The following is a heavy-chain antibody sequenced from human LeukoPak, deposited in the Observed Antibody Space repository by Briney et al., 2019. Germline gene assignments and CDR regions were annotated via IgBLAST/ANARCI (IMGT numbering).Heavy chain of an antibody. V-gene: IGHV3-23*01. D-gene: IGHD3-22*01. CDR3: AKDLNQYYYDSSGYYGFDY. J-gene: IGHJ4*02. CDR2: SSGSGGST. CDR1: GFTFSSYA. Sequence: PGGSLRLSCAASGFTFSSYAMSWVRQAPGRGLEWVSASSGSGGSTYYADSVKGRFTISRDNSKNTLYLQMNSLRAEDAAVYYCAKDLNQYYYDSSGYYGFDYWGQGTLVTVSS.